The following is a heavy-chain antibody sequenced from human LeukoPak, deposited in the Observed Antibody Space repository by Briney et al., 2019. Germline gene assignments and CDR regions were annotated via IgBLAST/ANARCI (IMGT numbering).Heavy chain of an antibody. Sequence: GGSLRLSCAASEFTVSSNYMSWVRQAPGKGLEWVSVIYSGGSTYYADSVKGRFTISRDDSKNTLYLQMNSLRAEDTAVYYCARVGRGIVVAHYYFDYWGQGTLVTVSS. D-gene: IGHD3-22*01. CDR1: EFTVSSNY. V-gene: IGHV3-53*01. CDR2: IYSGGST. CDR3: ARVGRGIVVAHYYFDY. J-gene: IGHJ4*02.